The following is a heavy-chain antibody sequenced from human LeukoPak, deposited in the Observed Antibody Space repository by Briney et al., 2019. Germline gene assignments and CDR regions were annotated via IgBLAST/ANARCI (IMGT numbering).Heavy chain of an antibody. Sequence: SETLSLTCTVSGGSISSYYWSWIRQPPGKGLEWIGYIYYSGSTNYNPPLKSRVTISVDTSKNQFSLKLSSVTAADTAVYYCARGRRYDFWSGYYGPLYMDVWGKGTTVTVSS. CDR2: IYYSGST. J-gene: IGHJ6*03. CDR3: ARGRRYDFWSGYYGPLYMDV. V-gene: IGHV4-59*12. CDR1: GGSISSYY. D-gene: IGHD3-3*01.